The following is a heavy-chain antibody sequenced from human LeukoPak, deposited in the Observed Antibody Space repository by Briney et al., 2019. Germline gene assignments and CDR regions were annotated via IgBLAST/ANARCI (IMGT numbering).Heavy chain of an antibody. Sequence: PGGSLRLSSAASGFAFSSYSMNWVRQAPGKGLEWVSSISSSSSYIYYADSVKGRFTISRDNAKNSLYLQMNSLRAEDTAVYYCATEGIQLWHEDYWGQGTLVTVSS. D-gene: IGHD5-18*01. CDR1: GFAFSSYS. J-gene: IGHJ4*02. CDR3: ATEGIQLWHEDY. CDR2: ISSSSSYI. V-gene: IGHV3-21*01.